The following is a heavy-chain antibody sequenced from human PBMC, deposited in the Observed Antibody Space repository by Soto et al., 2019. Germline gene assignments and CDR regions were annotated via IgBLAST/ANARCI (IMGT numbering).Heavy chain of an antibody. CDR3: TRDPYVVPAATRAVDI. CDR2: IRSKAYGGTT. Sequence: TGGSLRLSCPASGFPFGDYAMSWFRQAPGKGLEWVGFIRSKAYGGTTEYAASVKGRFTISRDDSKSIAYLQMNSLKTEDTAVYYCTRDPYVVPAATRAVDIWGQGTMVTVSS. D-gene: IGHD2-2*01. J-gene: IGHJ3*02. CDR1: GFPFGDYA. V-gene: IGHV3-49*03.